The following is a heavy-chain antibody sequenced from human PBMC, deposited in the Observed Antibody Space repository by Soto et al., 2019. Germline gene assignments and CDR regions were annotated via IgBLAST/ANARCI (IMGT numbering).Heavy chain of an antibody. D-gene: IGHD2-2*01. J-gene: IGHJ5*02. CDR1: NDSTSSSTNY. CDR2: IFCAGRT. CDR3: ARQGRVVIPSTMAKWFDP. V-gene: IGHV4-39*01. Sequence: PSEPLSVTCSVSNDSTSSSTNYWGWIRQPPANALEWIGTIFCAGRTYFNPCLKSRVTISVDRSKNQCSLRLSSVTAADTAVYYCARQGRVVIPSTMAKWFDPWGQGTLGTVAS.